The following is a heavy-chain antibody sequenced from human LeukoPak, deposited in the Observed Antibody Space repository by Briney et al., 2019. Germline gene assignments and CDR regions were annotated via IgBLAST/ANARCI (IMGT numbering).Heavy chain of an antibody. J-gene: IGHJ4*02. CDR2: FALEDGEK. Sequence: ASVKVSCKVSGYTLSDLSMHWVRQAPGKGLEWMGSFALEDGEKVYAQKFQGRVTMTEDTSTDTAYMELSSLRSEDTAVYYCATAFAGNLVDDWDQGTLVTVSS. D-gene: IGHD1-14*01. CDR1: GYTLSDLS. CDR3: ATAFAGNLVDD. V-gene: IGHV1-24*01.